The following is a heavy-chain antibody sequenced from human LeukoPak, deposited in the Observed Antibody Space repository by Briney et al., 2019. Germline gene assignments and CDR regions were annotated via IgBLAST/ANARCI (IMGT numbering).Heavy chain of an antibody. Sequence: GRSLRLSCATSGFTFSSYGFHWVRQAPGKGLEWVAVISNNGGYKHYTDSVKGRFTISRDNSKNTLYLQMNSLRAEDTAVYYCARDPRGYSYGDFDYWGQGTLVTVSS. CDR1: GFTFSSYG. CDR2: ISNNGGYK. CDR3: ARDPRGYSYGDFDY. J-gene: IGHJ4*02. D-gene: IGHD5-18*01. V-gene: IGHV3-33*01.